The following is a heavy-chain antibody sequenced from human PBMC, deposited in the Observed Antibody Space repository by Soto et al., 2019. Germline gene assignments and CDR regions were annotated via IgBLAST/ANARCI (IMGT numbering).Heavy chain of an antibody. J-gene: IGHJ5*02. D-gene: IGHD2-2*01. CDR1: GFTFSSYS. V-gene: IGHV3-21*01. Sequence: GGSLRLSCAASGFTFSSYSMNWVRQAPGKGLEWVSSISSSSSYIYYADSVKGRFTISRDNAKNSLYLQMNSLRAEDTAVYYCARSRGGYCSSTSCPYNWFDPWGQGTLVTVSS. CDR3: ARSRGGYCSSTSCPYNWFDP. CDR2: ISSSSSYI.